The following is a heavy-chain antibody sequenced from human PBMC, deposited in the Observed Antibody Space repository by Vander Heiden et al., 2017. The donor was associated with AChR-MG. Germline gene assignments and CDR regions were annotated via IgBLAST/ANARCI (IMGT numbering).Heavy chain of an antibody. D-gene: IGHD2-15*01. CDR2: IKSETDGGTT. V-gene: IGHV3-15*01. J-gene: IGHJ5*02. CDR3: ATDRWSGWNGFDP. CDR1: GSTFRNAW. Sequence: EVQVVESGGGLVKPGGSLRLSCAASGSTFRNAWMSWVRQATGKGLEWVGRIKSETDGGTTDHAAPVKGRFTISRDDSKNTLYLQMNSLKTEDTAVYYWATDRWSGWNGFDPWVQGSLVTVS.